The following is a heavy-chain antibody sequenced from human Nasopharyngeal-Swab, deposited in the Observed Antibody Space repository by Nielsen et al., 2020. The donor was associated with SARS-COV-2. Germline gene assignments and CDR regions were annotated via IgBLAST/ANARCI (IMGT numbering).Heavy chain of an antibody. V-gene: IGHV3-7*01. CDR3: ANTSGYGLNWFDP. CDR1: GFTFSSYW. Sequence: GESLKISCAASGFTFSSYWMSWVRQAPGKGLEWVANIKQDGSEKYYVDSVKGRFTISRDNAKNSLYLQMNSLRAEDTAVYYCANTSGYGLNWFDPWGQGTLVTVSS. CDR2: IKQDGSEK. J-gene: IGHJ5*02. D-gene: IGHD5-12*01.